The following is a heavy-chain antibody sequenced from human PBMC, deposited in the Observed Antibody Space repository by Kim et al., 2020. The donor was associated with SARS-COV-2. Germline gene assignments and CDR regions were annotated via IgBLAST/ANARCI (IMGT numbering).Heavy chain of an antibody. CDR1: GFTFSSHA. CDR3: ARDRYGSVSYETGMDA. CDR2: ISYDGSGK. Sequence: GGSLRLSCAASGFTFSSHAMHWVRQAPGKGLEWVALISYDGSGKTYADSVKGRFTISRDNSKNTLYLQMNSLRTEDTAVYYCARDRYGSVSYETGMDAWG. V-gene: IGHV3-30*04. D-gene: IGHD3-10*01. J-gene: IGHJ6*01.